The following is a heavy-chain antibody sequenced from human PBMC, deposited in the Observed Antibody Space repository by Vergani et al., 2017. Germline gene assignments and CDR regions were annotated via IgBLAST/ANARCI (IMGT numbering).Heavy chain of an antibody. Sequence: EVQLVESGGGLVQPGGSLRLSCAASGFTFSSYWMSWVRQAPGKGLEWVANIKQDGSEKYYVDSVKGRFTISRDNAKNSLYLQMNSLRAEDTAVYYCARIPLFLEWLGLPYYFDYWGQGTLVTVSS. V-gene: IGHV3-7*01. CDR3: ARIPLFLEWLGLPYYFDY. CDR1: GFTFSSYW. D-gene: IGHD3-3*01. CDR2: IKQDGSEK. J-gene: IGHJ4*02.